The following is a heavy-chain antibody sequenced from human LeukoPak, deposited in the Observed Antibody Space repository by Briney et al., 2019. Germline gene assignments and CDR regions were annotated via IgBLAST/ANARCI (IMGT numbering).Heavy chain of an antibody. J-gene: IGHJ5*02. CDR3: ARDYPTGGYDHNWFDP. CDR2: IIPILGIA. V-gene: IGHV1-69*04. CDR1: GGTFSSYA. Sequence: ASVKVSFKASGGTFSSYAISWVRQAPGQGLEWMGRIIPILGIANYAQKFQGRVTITADKSTSTAYMELSSLRSEDTAVYYCARDYPTGGYDHNWFDPWGQGTLVTVSS. D-gene: IGHD5-12*01.